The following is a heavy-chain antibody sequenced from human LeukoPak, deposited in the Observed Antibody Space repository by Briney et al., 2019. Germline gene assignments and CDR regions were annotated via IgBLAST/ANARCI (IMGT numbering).Heavy chain of an antibody. CDR3: ARGGYRSSSTGIDS. V-gene: IGHV3-13*01. CDR2: IAPADDS. CDR1: GFTFSTYD. Sequence: PGGSLRLSCEASGFTFSTYDMHWVRQAAGQPLEWVSGIAPADDSYYADSVKGRFTISRGDAKNSLYLQMNNLTPGDTAVYYCARGGYRSSSTGIDSWGQGTLVIVST. D-gene: IGHD6-13*01. J-gene: IGHJ5*01.